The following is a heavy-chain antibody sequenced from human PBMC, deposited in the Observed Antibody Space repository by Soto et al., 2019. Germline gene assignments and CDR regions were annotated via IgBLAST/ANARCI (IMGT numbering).Heavy chain of an antibody. CDR3: AKSGYRYCSSTSCYNFDY. CDR2: IYYSGST. J-gene: IGHJ4*02. D-gene: IGHD2-2*02. Sequence: SETLSVTCTVPGGSISSSSYYWGWIRQPPGKGLEWIGSIYYSGSTYYNPSLKSRVIISVDTSKNQFSLKLSSVTAADTAVYYCAKSGYRYCSSTSCYNFDYWGQGTLVTVSS. V-gene: IGHV4-39*01. CDR1: GGSISSSSYY.